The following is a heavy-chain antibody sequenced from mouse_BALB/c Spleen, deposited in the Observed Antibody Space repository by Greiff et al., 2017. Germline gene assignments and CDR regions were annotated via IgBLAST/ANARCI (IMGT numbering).Heavy chain of an antibody. CDR1: GFTFSSYG. J-gene: IGHJ4*01. V-gene: IGHV5-6*02. Sequence: EVKLVESGGDLVKPGGSLKLSCAASGFTFSSYGMSWVRQTPDKRLEWVATISSGGSYTYYPDSVKGRFTISRDNAKNTLYLQMSSLKSEDTAMYYCARRQDYYAMDYWGQGTSVTVSS. CDR3: ARRQDYYAMDY. CDR2: ISSGGSYT.